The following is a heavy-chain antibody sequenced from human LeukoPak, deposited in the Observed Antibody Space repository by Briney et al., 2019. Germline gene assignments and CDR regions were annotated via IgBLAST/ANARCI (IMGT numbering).Heavy chain of an antibody. D-gene: IGHD7-27*01. CDR2: MGIGTSTI. CDR1: GFTFTTYS. Sequence: GESLRLSCAASGFTFTTYSMNWVRQAPGKGLEWVSHMGIGTSTIGYADSVKGRFTISRDNAKNSVHLQMSNLRVDDSAVYYCVRDKDWGFDSWGQGTLVTASS. J-gene: IGHJ4*02. V-gene: IGHV3-48*01. CDR3: VRDKDWGFDS.